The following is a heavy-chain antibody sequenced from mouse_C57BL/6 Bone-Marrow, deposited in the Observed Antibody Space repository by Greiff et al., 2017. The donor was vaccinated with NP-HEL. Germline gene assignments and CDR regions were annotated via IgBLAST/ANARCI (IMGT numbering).Heavy chain of an antibody. CDR2: ISNGGGST. D-gene: IGHD1-1*01. V-gene: IGHV5-12*01. Sequence: EVQGVESGGGLVQPGGSLKLSCAASGFTFSDYYMYWVRQTPEKRLEWVAYISNGGGSTYYPDTVKGRFTISRDNAKNTLYLQMSRLKSEDTAMYYCARHRTTVVARDWYFDVWGTGTTVTVSS. CDR3: ARHRTTVVARDWYFDV. CDR1: GFTFSDYY. J-gene: IGHJ1*03.